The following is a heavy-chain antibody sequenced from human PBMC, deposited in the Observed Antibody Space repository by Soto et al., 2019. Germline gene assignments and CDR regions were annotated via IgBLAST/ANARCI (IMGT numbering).Heavy chain of an antibody. CDR1: GGTFSSYA. J-gene: IGHJ6*02. CDR2: IIPIFGTA. CDR3: ARCLRREHYGGYDPNYGMDV. V-gene: IGHV1-69*13. D-gene: IGHD5-12*01. Sequence: SVKVSCKASGGTFSSYAISWVRQAPGQGLEWMGGIIPIFGTANYAQKFQGRVTITADESTSTAYMELSSLRSEDTAVYYCARCLRREHYGGYDPNYGMDVWGQGTTVTVYS.